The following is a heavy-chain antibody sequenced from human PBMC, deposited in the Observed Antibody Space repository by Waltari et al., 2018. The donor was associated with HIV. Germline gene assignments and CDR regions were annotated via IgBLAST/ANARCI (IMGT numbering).Heavy chain of an antibody. J-gene: IGHJ4*02. CDR3: ARGQYGPGSREDY. D-gene: IGHD3-10*01. CDR2: INHSGRT. V-gene: IGHV4-34*02. CDR1: GGSSSNYY. Sequence: QVQLQQWGTGLLKPSETLSLTCAVQGGSSSNYYWCWIRQPPGKGLEWIAEINHSGRTNYNPSLKSRLTISVDTSKTQFSVKLTSVTAADTAVYFCARGQYGPGSREDYCGQGTLVTVAS.